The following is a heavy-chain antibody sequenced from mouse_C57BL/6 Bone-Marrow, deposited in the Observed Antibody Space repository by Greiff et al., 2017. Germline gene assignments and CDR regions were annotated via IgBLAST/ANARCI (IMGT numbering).Heavy chain of an antibody. CDR2: IDPSDSYT. CDR1: GYTFTSYW. CDR3: ARPAGMDY. Sequence: QVQLRQPGAELVRPGTPVKLSCKASGYTFTSYWMHWVKQRPGQGLEWIGVIDPSDSYTNYNQKFKGKATLTVDTSSSTAYMQLSSLTSEDSAVYYCARPAGMDYWGQGTSVTVSS. J-gene: IGHJ4*01. V-gene: IGHV1-59*01.